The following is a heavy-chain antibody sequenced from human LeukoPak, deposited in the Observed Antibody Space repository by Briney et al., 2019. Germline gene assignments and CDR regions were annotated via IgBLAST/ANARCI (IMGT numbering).Heavy chain of an antibody. J-gene: IGHJ5*02. V-gene: IGHV1-18*01. Sequence: ASVKVSCKASGYTFTSYGISWVRQAPGQGLEWMGWISAYNGNTNYAHKLQGRVTMTTDTSTSTAYMELRSLRSDDTAVYYCARAYCSSTSCYGVDWFDPWGQGTLVTVSS. D-gene: IGHD2-2*01. CDR2: ISAYNGNT. CDR3: ARAYCSSTSCYGVDWFDP. CDR1: GYTFTSYG.